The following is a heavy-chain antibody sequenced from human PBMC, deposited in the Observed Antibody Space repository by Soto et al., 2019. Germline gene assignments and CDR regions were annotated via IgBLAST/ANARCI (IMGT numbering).Heavy chain of an antibody. D-gene: IGHD4-17*01. CDR2: IYSSGDST. J-gene: IGHJ4*02. CDR3: AKSPTMTTKVVDY. V-gene: IGHV3-23*01. CDR1: GFTFSSYT. Sequence: EVQLLESGGDLVQPGGSLRLSCVASGFTFSSYTMTWVRQATGKGLEWVSVIYSSGDSTYYADSVKGRFTISRDNSKYTLYLQMNSLRADDTAVYYCAKSPTMTTKVVDYWGQGTLVSVSS.